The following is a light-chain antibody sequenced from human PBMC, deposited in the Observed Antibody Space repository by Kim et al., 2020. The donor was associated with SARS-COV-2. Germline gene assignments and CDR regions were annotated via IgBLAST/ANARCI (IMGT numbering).Light chain of an antibody. CDR3: QQYNRWLPYI. J-gene: IGKJ2*01. Sequence: VPPGELRPLFLWAKHGVGINLASSQQGTAQAPRLLISCASTRPSGVPVRFTGSGSGKEFTLPLSSPQYEDFAVYYCQQYNRWLPYIFGQGTKLE. CDR1: HGVGIN. V-gene: IGKV3-15*01. CDR2: CAS.